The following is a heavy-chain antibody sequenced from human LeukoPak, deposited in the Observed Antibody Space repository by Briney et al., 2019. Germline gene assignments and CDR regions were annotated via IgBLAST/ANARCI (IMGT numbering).Heavy chain of an antibody. CDR3: ARGVDYDFWSGYFGY. J-gene: IGHJ4*02. Sequence: ASVKVSCKVSGYTLTELSMHWVRQAPGKGLEWMGGFDPEDGETIYAQKFQGRVTMTEDTSTDTAYMELSSLRSEDTAVYYCARGVDYDFWSGYFGYWGQGTLVTVSS. D-gene: IGHD3-3*01. CDR2: FDPEDGET. V-gene: IGHV1-24*01. CDR1: GYTLTELS.